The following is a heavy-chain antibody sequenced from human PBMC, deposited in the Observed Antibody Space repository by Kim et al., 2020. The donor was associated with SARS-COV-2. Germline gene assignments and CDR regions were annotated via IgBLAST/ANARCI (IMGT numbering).Heavy chain of an antibody. D-gene: IGHD3-22*01. CDR2: IKQDGSEK. V-gene: IGHV3-7*01. CDR3: ARAEYYYDSSGYGMDYYYYYGMDV. J-gene: IGHJ6*02. CDR1: GFTFSSYW. Sequence: GGSLRLSCAASGFTFSSYWMSWVRQAPGKGLEWVANIKQDGSEKYYVDSVKGRFTISRDNAKNSLYLQMNSLRAEDTAVYYCARAEYYYDSSGYGMDYYYYYGMDVWGQGTTVTVSS.